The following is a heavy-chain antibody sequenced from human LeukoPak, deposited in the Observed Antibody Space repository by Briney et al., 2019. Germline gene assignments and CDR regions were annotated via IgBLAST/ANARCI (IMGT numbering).Heavy chain of an antibody. Sequence: GSSVKVSCKASGGTFSSYAISWVRQAPGQGLEWMGRIIPILGIANYAQKFQGRVTITADKSTSTAYMELSSLRSEDTAVYYCARDLERTVPDYWGQGTLVTVSS. J-gene: IGHJ4*02. CDR1: GGTFSSYA. CDR3: ARDLERTVPDY. V-gene: IGHV1-69*04. CDR2: IIPILGIA.